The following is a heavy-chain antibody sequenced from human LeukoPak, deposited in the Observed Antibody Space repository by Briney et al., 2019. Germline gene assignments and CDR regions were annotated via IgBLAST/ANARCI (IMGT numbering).Heavy chain of an antibody. Sequence: GGSLRLSCAASGFTFSSYAMSWVRQAPGKGLEWVSYISSDGSIRYYADSVRGRFTIFRDNAKNSLYLQMNSLRAEDTAVYYCARKALTTDDYWGQGTLVTVSS. CDR1: GFTFSSYA. CDR3: ARKALTTDDY. J-gene: IGHJ4*02. CDR2: ISSDGSIR. D-gene: IGHD4-11*01. V-gene: IGHV3-48*01.